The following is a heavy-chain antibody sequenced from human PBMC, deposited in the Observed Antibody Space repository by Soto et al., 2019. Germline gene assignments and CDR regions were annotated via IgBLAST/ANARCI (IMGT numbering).Heavy chain of an antibody. Sequence: EVQLVESGGGLVKPGGSLRLSCAASGFTFSNAWMSWVRQAPGKGLEWVGCIKSKTDGGTTDYAAPVKGRFTISRDDSKNTLYLQMNSLKTEDTAVYYCTTGSYYDRDYWGQGTLVTVSS. V-gene: IGHV3-15*01. D-gene: IGHD3-22*01. CDR2: IKSKTDGGTT. CDR1: GFTFSNAW. CDR3: TTGSYYDRDY. J-gene: IGHJ4*02.